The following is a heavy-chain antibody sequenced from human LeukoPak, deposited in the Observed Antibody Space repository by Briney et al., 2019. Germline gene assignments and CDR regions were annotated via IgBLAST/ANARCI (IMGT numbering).Heavy chain of an antibody. D-gene: IGHD2-8*02. V-gene: IGHV3-23*01. Sequence: QSGGSLRLFCAASGFTFSTFAMIWLRQPPGKGLEWVSSIFPSGGEIHYADSVRRRFTISRDNSKSTLSLQMNSLRAEDTAIYYCATYRQVLLPFESWGQGTLVTVSS. CDR1: GFTFSTFA. J-gene: IGHJ4*02. CDR3: ATYRQVLLPFES. CDR2: IFPSGGEI.